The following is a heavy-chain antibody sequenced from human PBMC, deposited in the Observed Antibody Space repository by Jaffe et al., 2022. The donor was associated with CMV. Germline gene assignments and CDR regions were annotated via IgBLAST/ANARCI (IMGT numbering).Heavy chain of an antibody. J-gene: IGHJ5*02. CDR2: INAGNGNT. V-gene: IGHV1-3*01. Sequence: QVQLVQSGAEVKKPGASVKVSCKASGYTFTSYAMHWVRQAPGQRLEWMGWINAGNGNTKYSQKFQGRVTITRDTSASTAYMELSSLRSEDTAVYYCARDLYCSSTSCSPHLNWFDPWGQGTLVTVSS. CDR3: ARDLYCSSTSCSPHLNWFDP. CDR1: GYTFTSYA. D-gene: IGHD2-2*01.